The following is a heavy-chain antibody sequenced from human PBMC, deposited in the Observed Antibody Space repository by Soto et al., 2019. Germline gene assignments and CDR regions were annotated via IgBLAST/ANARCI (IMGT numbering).Heavy chain of an antibody. D-gene: IGHD3-3*02. V-gene: IGHV4-39*01. CDR2: MYYGVST. Sequence: QLQVQESGPGLVKPSETLSLTCTVSGSSISSSGYYWGWIRQPPGKVLEWIGSMYYGVSTLYNPSLKSRGTVSVSAAQNQFSLNLSSVTAADTAVYYCARLPSRHLVDYWGQGTLVTVSS. CDR1: GSSISSSGYY. CDR3: ARLPSRHLVDY. J-gene: IGHJ4*02.